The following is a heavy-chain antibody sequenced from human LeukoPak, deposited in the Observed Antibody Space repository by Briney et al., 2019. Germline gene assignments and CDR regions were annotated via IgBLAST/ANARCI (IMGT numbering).Heavy chain of an antibody. Sequence: SETLSLTCAVYGGSFSGYYWSWIRQPPGKGLEWIGEINHSGSTNYNPSLKSRVTISVDTSKNQFSLKLSSVTAADTAVYYCARGAPRGSSWYNWFDTWGQGTLVTVSS. CDR3: ARGAPRGSSWYNWFDT. J-gene: IGHJ5*02. D-gene: IGHD6-13*01. CDR2: INHSGST. CDR1: GGSFSGYY. V-gene: IGHV4-34*01.